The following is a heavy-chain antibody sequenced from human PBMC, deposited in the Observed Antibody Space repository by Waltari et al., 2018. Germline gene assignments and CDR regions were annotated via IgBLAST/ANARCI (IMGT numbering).Heavy chain of an antibody. J-gene: IGHJ5*02. D-gene: IGHD2-2*01. CDR3: TRTRYCSTTSCQVDWFDP. CDR1: GFTFSSHW. Sequence: EVQLVESGGGLVQPGGSLRLSCAASGFTFSSHWMHCVRQAPGKGLVWVSRINGDGGSTSYADSVKGRFTISRDNANNTLYLQMNSLRAEDTAVYYCTRTRYCSTTSCQVDWFDPWGQGTLVTVSS. CDR2: INGDGGST. V-gene: IGHV3-74*01.